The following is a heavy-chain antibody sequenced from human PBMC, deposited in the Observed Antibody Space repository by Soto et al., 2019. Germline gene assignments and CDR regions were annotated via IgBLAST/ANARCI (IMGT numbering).Heavy chain of an antibody. CDR1: GYTFTSYD. J-gene: IGHJ4*02. D-gene: IGHD3-10*01. Sequence: QVQLVQSGAEVKKPGASVKVSCKASGYTFTSYDINWVRQATGQGLEWMGWMNPNSGNTGYAQKFQGRVTMTRNTSISTAYMELSSLRSEDTAVYYCARGGILWFGELLSNPFDYWGQGTLFTVSS. V-gene: IGHV1-8*01. CDR2: MNPNSGNT. CDR3: ARGGILWFGELLSNPFDY.